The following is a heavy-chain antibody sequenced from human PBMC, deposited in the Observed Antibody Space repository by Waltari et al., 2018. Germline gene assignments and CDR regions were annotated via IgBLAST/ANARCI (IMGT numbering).Heavy chain of an antibody. CDR1: GGSISSGGYY. V-gene: IGHV4-31*09. D-gene: IGHD3-10*01. CDR3: AGSGSYYIGD. J-gene: IGHJ4*02. Sequence: QVQLQESGPGLVKPSQTLSLTSTVSGGSISSGGYYWSWIRQHPGKGLEWIGYIYHSGSTYYNPSLKSRVTISVDRAKNQFSLKLSSVTAADTAVYYCAGSGSYYIGDWGQGTLVTVSS. CDR2: IYHSGST.